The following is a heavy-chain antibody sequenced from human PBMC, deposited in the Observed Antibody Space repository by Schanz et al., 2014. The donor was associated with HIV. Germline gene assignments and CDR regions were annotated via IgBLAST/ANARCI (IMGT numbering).Heavy chain of an antibody. CDR1: GFTFSSYA. J-gene: IGHJ4*02. Sequence: VQLVESGGGVVQPGRSLRLSCAASGFTFSSYAMSWVRQAPGKGLEWVSAISGSISTTFYADSVKGRFTISRDKSKNTLHLQMNSLRAEDTAVYYCAKFGRLLGNFDDWGQGTLVTVSS. V-gene: IGHV3-23*04. CDR2: ISGSISTT. CDR3: AKFGRLLGNFDD. D-gene: IGHD2-15*01.